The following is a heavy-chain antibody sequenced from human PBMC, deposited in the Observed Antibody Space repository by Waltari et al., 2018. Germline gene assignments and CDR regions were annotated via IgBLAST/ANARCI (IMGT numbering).Heavy chain of an antibody. Sequence: QLQLQESGPGLVKPSETLSLTCTVSGGSISSSSYYWGWIRQPPGKGLEWIGSIYYSGSTYYNPSLKSRVTISVDTSKNQFSLKLSSVTSADTAVYYCARVWPVTTSGWFDPWGQGTLVTVSS. CDR2: IYYSGST. V-gene: IGHV4-39*07. CDR3: ARVWPVTTSGWFDP. J-gene: IGHJ5*02. D-gene: IGHD4-4*01. CDR1: GGSISSSSYY.